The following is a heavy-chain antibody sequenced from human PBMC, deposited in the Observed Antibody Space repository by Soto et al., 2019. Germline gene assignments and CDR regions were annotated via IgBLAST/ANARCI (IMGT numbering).Heavy chain of an antibody. J-gene: IGHJ4*02. Sequence: GASVKVSCKASGYTFTSYGISWVRQAPGQGLEWIGWISAYNGNTDNAQNLQGRVTMTTDTSTSTAYMELRSLRSDDTAVYYCARVDYDFLTAYSWLDYWGQGTLVTVSS. V-gene: IGHV1-18*01. CDR2: ISAYNGNT. CDR1: GYTFTSYG. D-gene: IGHD3-9*01. CDR3: ARVDYDFLTAYSWLDY.